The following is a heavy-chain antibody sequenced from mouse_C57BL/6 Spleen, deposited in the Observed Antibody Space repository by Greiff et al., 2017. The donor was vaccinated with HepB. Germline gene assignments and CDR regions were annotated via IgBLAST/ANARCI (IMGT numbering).Heavy chain of an antibody. J-gene: IGHJ3*01. CDR2: IDPDTGGT. CDR3: TREGYDFFFAY. V-gene: IGHV1-15*01. Sequence: VQLQQPGAELVRPGASVTLSCKASGYTFTDYEMHWVKQTPVHGLEWIGAIDPDTGGTAYNQKFKGKAILTADKSSSTAYMELRSLTSEDSAVYYCTREGYDFFFAYWGQGTLVTVSA. D-gene: IGHD2-4*01. CDR1: GYTFTDYE.